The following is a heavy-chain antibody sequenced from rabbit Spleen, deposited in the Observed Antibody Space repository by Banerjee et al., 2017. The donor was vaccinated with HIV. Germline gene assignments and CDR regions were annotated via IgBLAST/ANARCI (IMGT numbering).Heavy chain of an antibody. J-gene: IGHJ3*01. CDR1: GFSFSNNYY. Sequence: QSLEESGGDLVKPGGTLTLTCTASGFSFSNNYYMCWVRQAPGKGLEWIACIHGGSRNNIYYASWAKGRFTISKTSSTTVTLQMTSLTAADTATYFCARFYAGYGDFGYAAMWGQGTLVTVS. D-gene: IGHD7-1*01. V-gene: IGHV1S40*01. CDR3: ARFYAGYGDFGYAAM. CDR2: IHGGSRNNI.